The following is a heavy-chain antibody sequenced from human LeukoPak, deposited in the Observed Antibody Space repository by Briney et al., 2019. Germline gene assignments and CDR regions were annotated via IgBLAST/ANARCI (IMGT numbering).Heavy chain of an antibody. CDR3: ARGVPSYYSDSSGYLYDLGLDY. D-gene: IGHD3-22*01. CDR2: INPSGGST. J-gene: IGHJ4*02. Sequence: ASVKVSCKASGYTFTNYYIHWVRQAPGQGLECMGIINPSGGSTSYAQKFQGRVTMTRDMSTSTVYMELSSLRSEDTAVYYCARGVPSYYSDSSGYLYDLGLDYWGQGTLVTVSS. CDR1: GYTFTNYY. V-gene: IGHV1-46*01.